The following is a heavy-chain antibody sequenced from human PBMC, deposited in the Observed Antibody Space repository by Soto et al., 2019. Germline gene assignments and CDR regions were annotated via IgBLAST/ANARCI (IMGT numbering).Heavy chain of an antibody. CDR3: AKDRNYPRDQFHY. J-gene: IGHJ4*02. CDR2: ISANGQGI. Sequence: GGSLRLSCAASGFTFSSYGMHWVRQAPGKGLEWVSAISANGQGIYYADSVRGRFTISRDNSKNTIFLHMDSLRAEDTAVYYCAKDRNYPRDQFHYWGQGTLVTVSS. D-gene: IGHD1-7*01. V-gene: IGHV3-23*01. CDR1: GFTFSSYG.